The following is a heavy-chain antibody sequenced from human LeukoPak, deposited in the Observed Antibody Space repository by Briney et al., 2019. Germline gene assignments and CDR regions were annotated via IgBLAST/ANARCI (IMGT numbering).Heavy chain of an antibody. CDR3: ARDGQYSSSSHVHYYYYMDV. D-gene: IGHD6-6*01. V-gene: IGHV1-2*06. CDR1: GYTFTGYY. J-gene: IGHJ6*03. CDR2: INPNSGGT. Sequence: ASVKVSRKASGYTFTGYYMHWVRQAPGQGLEWMGRINPNSGGTNYAQKFQGRVTMTRDTSISTAYMELSRLRSDDTAVYYCARDGQYSSSSHVHYYYYMDVWGKGTTVTVSS.